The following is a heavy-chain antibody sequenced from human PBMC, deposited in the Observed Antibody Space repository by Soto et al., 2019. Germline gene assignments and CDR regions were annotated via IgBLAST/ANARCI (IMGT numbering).Heavy chain of an antibody. CDR1: GFTFSSYA. CDR3: AKETDYYGSGSGGSDY. D-gene: IGHD3-10*01. Sequence: EVQLLESGGGLVQPGGSLRLSCAASGFTFSSYAMSWVRQAPGKGLEWVSAISGSGGSTYYADFVKGRFTISRDNSKNTLYLQMNSLRAEDTAVYYCAKETDYYGSGSGGSDYWGQGTLVTVSS. CDR2: ISGSGGST. V-gene: IGHV3-23*01. J-gene: IGHJ4*02.